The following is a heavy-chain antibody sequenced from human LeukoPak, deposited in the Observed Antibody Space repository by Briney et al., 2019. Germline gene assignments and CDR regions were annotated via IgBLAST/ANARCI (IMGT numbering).Heavy chain of an antibody. D-gene: IGHD3-10*01. CDR2: IYHSGST. Sequence: PSETLSLTCAVSGYSISSGYYWGWIRQPPGKGLEWIGSIYHSGSTYYNPSLKSRVTISVDTSKNQFSLKLSSVTAAGTAVYYCARAVLWFGELFSPDYYFDYWGQGTLVTVSS. V-gene: IGHV4-38-2*01. J-gene: IGHJ4*02. CDR3: ARAVLWFGELFSPDYYFDY. CDR1: GYSISSGYY.